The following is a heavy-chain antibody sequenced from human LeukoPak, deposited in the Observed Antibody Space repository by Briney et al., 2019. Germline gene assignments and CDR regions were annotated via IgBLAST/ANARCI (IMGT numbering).Heavy chain of an antibody. V-gene: IGHV3-21*01. D-gene: IGHD3-22*01. J-gene: IGHJ4*02. CDR2: ISSSSSFR. CDR1: GFNFGSYS. Sequence: GGSLRLSYAASGFNFGSYSMNWVRQAPGKGLEWVSSISSSSSFRYYADSVKGRFTISRDNAKNSLYLQMNSVRAEDTAVYYCARESSGYFYWGQGTLVTVSS. CDR3: ARESSGYFY.